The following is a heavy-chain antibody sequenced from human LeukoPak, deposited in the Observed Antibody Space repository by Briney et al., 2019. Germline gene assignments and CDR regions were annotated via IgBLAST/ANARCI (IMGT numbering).Heavy chain of an antibody. J-gene: IGHJ4*02. Sequence: GGSLRLSCAASGFTFSSYAMSWVRQAPGKGLEWVSAIRGSGGGTYYADSVKGRFTISRDNSKNPLYFQMNSLRAEDTAVYYCAKDRLRRNLGYYFDYWGQGTLVTVSS. V-gene: IGHV3-23*01. D-gene: IGHD5-12*01. CDR2: IRGSGGGT. CDR1: GFTFSSYA. CDR3: AKDRLRRNLGYYFDY.